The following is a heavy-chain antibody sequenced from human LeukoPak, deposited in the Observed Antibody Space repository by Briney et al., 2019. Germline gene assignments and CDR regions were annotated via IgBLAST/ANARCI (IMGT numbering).Heavy chain of an antibody. CDR3: ARGVNSWTSFDH. D-gene: IGHD6-13*01. CDR1: GFTPSTNY. V-gene: IGHV3-53*01. Sequence: RGSLRLSCAASGFTPSTNYMSCVRQAARNLLESGSVFYRGVTTYYPDSMSARFTISRDNSKNTLYLQMNSLRVEDTAVYYCARGVNSWTSFDHWGQGTLVTVSS. J-gene: IGHJ4*02. CDR2: FYRGVTT.